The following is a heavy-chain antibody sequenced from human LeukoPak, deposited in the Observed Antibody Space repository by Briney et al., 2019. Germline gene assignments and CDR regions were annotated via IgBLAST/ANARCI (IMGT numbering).Heavy chain of an antibody. Sequence: GGSLRLSCAASGFTFSSYSMNWVRQAPGRGLEWVSYISSSSSTIYYADSLKGRFTISRDNAKKSLYLQMKSVRAEDTPVYFCARRPNVYWGQGTLGTVSS. J-gene: IGHJ4*02. CDR2: ISSSSSTI. V-gene: IGHV3-48*01. CDR1: GFTFSSYS. CDR3: ARRPNVY.